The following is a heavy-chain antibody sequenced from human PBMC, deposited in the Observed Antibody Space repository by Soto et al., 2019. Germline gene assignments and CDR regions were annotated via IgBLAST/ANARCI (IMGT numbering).Heavy chain of an antibody. Sequence: GGSLRLSCAASGFTFSSYGMHWVRQAPGKGLEWVAVIWYDGSNKYYADSVKGRFTISRDNSKNTLYLQMNSLRAEDTAVYYCARALTHCTNGVCYQGFDYWGQGTLVTVSS. J-gene: IGHJ4*02. V-gene: IGHV3-33*01. D-gene: IGHD2-8*01. CDR3: ARALTHCTNGVCYQGFDY. CDR2: IWYDGSNK. CDR1: GFTFSSYG.